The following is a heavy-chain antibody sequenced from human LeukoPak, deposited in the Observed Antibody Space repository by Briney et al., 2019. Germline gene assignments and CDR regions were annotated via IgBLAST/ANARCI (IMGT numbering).Heavy chain of an antibody. V-gene: IGHV3-23*01. CDR1: GFTFSSYA. Sequence: GGSLRLSCAASGFTFSSYAMSWGRQAPGKGLEGVSAISGSGGSTYYADSVKGRFTIYRDNSKNTLFLQMNSLRAEDTAVYYCAKDSLVGGWLVGYSFDSWGQGTLVTVSS. J-gene: IGHJ4*02. CDR3: AKDSLVGGWLVGYSFDS. D-gene: IGHD6-19*01. CDR2: ISGSGGST.